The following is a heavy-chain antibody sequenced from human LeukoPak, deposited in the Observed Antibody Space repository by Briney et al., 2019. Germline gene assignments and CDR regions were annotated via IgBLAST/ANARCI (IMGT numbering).Heavy chain of an antibody. CDR1: GFTFSSYA. Sequence: GVSLRLSCAASGFTFSSYAMSWVRQAPGKGLEWVSAISGSGGSTYYADSVRGRFTISRDNSKNTLYLQMNSLRAVDTAVYYCAKRDEMRITMIVVVSFDYWGQGTLVTVSS. CDR3: AKRDEMRITMIVVVSFDY. CDR2: ISGSGGST. D-gene: IGHD3-22*01. J-gene: IGHJ4*02. V-gene: IGHV3-23*01.